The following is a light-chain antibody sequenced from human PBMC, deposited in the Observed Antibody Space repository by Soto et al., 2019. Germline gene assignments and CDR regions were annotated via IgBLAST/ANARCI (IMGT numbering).Light chain of an antibody. J-gene: IGKJ1*01. CDR1: QTISRW. CDR3: QQYNSYSSWT. CDR2: DAS. V-gene: IGKV1-5*01. Sequence: DSKLTQTPSTLYASERDEVTITCRASQTISRWLAWYQQKPGRAPKLLIYDASTLESGVPSRFSGSGSGTEFTLTISSLQTDDFATYYCQQYNSYSSWTFGQGTIVDI.